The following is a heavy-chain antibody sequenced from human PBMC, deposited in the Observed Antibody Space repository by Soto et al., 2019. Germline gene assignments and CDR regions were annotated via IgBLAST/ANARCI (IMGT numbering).Heavy chain of an antibody. D-gene: IGHD2-21*02. V-gene: IGHV3-23*01. CDR1: GCTFSSGG. CDR2: ISGSGGST. Sequence: PGWSLRLSCAASGCTFSSGGMSWVRQAPGKGLEWVSAISGSGGSTYYADSVKGRFTISRDNSKNTLYLQMNSLRAEDTAVYYCAKDLLRIPHWGQGTLVTVSS. J-gene: IGHJ4*02. CDR3: AKDLLRIPH.